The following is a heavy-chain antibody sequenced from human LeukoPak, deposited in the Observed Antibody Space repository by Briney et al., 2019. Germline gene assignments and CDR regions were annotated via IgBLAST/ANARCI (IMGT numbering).Heavy chain of an antibody. CDR3: ARDHPDTSTWYRNYFDY. J-gene: IGHJ4*02. D-gene: IGHD6-13*01. CDR1: GLSDSTSY. CDR2: IYGVGST. Sequence: GGSLRLPCALSGLSDSTSYMSWVRQAPAKDLDWVSVIYGVGSTYYTDSVKGRFTMSRDNSNNTLYLQMNSLRAGDTAVYYCARDHPDTSTWYRNYFDYWGQGTLVTVSS. V-gene: IGHV3-53*01.